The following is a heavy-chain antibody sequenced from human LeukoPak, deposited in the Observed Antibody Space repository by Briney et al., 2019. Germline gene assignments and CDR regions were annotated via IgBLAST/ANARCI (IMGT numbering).Heavy chain of an antibody. J-gene: IGHJ2*01. D-gene: IGHD3-10*01. V-gene: IGHV4-39*01. CDR2: IYYSGST. CDR1: GGSISSSSYY. CDR3: ARLRGFGAEYWYFDL. Sequence: TSETLSLTCTVSGGSISSSSYYWGWIRQPPGRGLEWIVSIYYSGSTYYNPSLKSRFTISVDTSKNQFSLKLSSVTAADTAVYYCARLRGFGAEYWYFDLWGRGTLVTVSS.